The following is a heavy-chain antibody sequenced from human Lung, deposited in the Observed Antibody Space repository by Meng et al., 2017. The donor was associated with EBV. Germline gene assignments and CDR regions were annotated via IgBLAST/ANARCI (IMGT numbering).Heavy chain of an antibody. Sequence: QGPLPQSRPALVEPPHTPALHSATSGGSVPSNPAARNWSRQSPSRGLEWLGRTYYRSKLYTDYEVSVKSRMAINPDTSKNQFSLQLTSVTPEDTALYYCATSVGCGGDCYSLLFDYWGQGTLVTVSS. CDR2: TYYRSKLYT. CDR3: ATSVGCGGDCYSLLFDY. D-gene: IGHD2-21*02. CDR1: GGSVPSNPAA. V-gene: IGHV6-1*01. J-gene: IGHJ4*02.